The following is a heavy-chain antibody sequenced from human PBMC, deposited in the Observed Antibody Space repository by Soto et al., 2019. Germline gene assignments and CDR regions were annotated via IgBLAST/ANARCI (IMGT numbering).Heavy chain of an antibody. V-gene: IGHV1-18*01. J-gene: IGHJ4*02. CDR3: ARDGSPYGSGSYYDDY. CDR2: ISAYNGNT. CDR1: GYIFSGYG. Sequence: QIQLVQSGAEVKQPGASVKVSCKASGYIFSGYGVSWVRQAPGQGLEWMAWISAYNGNTNYVEKLQGRITMTTDTSTSTAYMELRSLRSDDTAVYYCARDGSPYGSGSYYDDYWGQGTLLTVSS. D-gene: IGHD3-10*01.